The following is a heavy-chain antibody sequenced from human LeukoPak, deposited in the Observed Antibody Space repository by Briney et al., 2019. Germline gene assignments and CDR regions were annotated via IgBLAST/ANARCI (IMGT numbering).Heavy chain of an antibody. CDR3: AKEKDFDWSNLDY. Sequence: PGRSLRLSCAASGFTFSSYGMHWVRQAPGKGLEWVAVISYDGSNKYYADSVKGRFTISRDNSKNTLYLQMNSLRAEDTAVYYCAKEKDFDWSNLDYWGQGTLVTVSS. CDR2: ISYDGSNK. D-gene: IGHD3-9*01. V-gene: IGHV3-30*18. CDR1: GFTFSSYG. J-gene: IGHJ4*02.